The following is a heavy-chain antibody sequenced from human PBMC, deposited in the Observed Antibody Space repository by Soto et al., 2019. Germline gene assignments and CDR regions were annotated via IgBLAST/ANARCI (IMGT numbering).Heavy chain of an antibody. CDR3: ASDSDRPAYYYMDV. Sequence: EVQLVESGGSLVQPGGALRLSCAASGFTFRSYNMNWVRQAPGKRLELVSYNSSSGRTIYYADSLQGRFTISRDNAKNSLSPQMNSLRAADTAVYYCASDSDRPAYYYMDVWGTGTTVTVSS. D-gene: IGHD2-15*01. CDR2: NSSSGRTI. CDR1: GFTFRSYN. J-gene: IGHJ6*03. V-gene: IGHV3-48*01.